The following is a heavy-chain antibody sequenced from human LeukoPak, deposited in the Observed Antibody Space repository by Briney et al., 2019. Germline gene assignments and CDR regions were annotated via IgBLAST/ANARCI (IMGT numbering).Heavy chain of an antibody. V-gene: IGHV4-39*01. J-gene: IGHJ4*02. CDR1: GGSFSGYY. CDR3: ARHPNPYYYDSSGYFDY. CDR2: IYYSGST. Sequence: SETLSLTCAVYGGSFSGYYWGWIRQPPGKGLEWIGSIYYSGSTYYNPSLKSRVTISVDTSKNQFSLKLSSVTAADTAVYYCARHPNPYYYDSSGYFDYWGQGTLVTVSS. D-gene: IGHD3-22*01.